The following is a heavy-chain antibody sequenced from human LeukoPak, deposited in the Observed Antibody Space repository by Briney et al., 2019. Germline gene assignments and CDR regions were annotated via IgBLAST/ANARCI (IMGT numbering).Heavy chain of an antibody. J-gene: IGHJ4*02. Sequence: ASVKVSRRASGYSFTGHYLHWVRQAPGQGLEWMGWINPNSGDTNYPQKFQGRVTMTRDTSVTTAYMELSRLRSDDTAVYYCAREKMGADYWGQGTLVTISS. CDR1: GYSFTGHY. D-gene: IGHD3-16*01. CDR2: INPNSGDT. V-gene: IGHV1-2*02. CDR3: AREKMGADY.